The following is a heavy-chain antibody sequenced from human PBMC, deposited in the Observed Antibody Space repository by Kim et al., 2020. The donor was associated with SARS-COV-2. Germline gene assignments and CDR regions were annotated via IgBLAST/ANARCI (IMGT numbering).Heavy chain of an antibody. D-gene: IGHD6-19*01. V-gene: IGHV3-64D*06. CDR1: GFTFSSYA. J-gene: IGHJ4*02. CDR3: VKERTSGWYDFDY. CDR2: ISTNGGST. Sequence: GGSLRLSCSASGFTFSSYAMHRVRQAPGKGLEYVSGISTNGGSTYYADSVKDRFIISRDNSRNMLNLQMSSLRSEDTAVYYCVKERTSGWYDFDYWGQGTLVTVSS.